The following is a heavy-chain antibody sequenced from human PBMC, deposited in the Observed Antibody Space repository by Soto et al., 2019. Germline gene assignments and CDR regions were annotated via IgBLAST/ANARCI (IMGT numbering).Heavy chain of an antibody. D-gene: IGHD5-18*01. J-gene: IGHJ4*02. Sequence: GGSLRLSCAASGFTFSSYAMSWVRQAPGKGLEWVSAISGSGGSTYYADSVKGRFTISRDNSKNTLYLQMNSLRAEDTAVYYCAKDSGFSYGSWYYFDYWGQGTLVTVSS. CDR2: ISGSGGST. V-gene: IGHV3-23*01. CDR3: AKDSGFSYGSWYYFDY. CDR1: GFTFSSYA.